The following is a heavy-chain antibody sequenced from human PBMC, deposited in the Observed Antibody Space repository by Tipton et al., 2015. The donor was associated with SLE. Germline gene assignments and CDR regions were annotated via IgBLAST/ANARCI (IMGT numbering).Heavy chain of an antibody. CDR3: ARDFRGAFDI. D-gene: IGHD5-24*01. V-gene: IGHV4-59*01. CDR1: GGSINTYY. Sequence: TLSLTCTVSGGSINTYYLTWIRQPPGKGLEWIGDMYYSGSTSYNPSLKSRVTISVDTSNYHFSLNLRSVTAADTAVYYCARDFRGAFDIWGQGTMVTVSS. J-gene: IGHJ3*02. CDR2: MYYSGST.